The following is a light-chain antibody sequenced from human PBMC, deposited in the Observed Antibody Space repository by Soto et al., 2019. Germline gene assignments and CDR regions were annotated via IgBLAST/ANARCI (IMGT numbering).Light chain of an antibody. CDR2: GDT. CDR1: RSSVGSNP. CDR3: AAWDDSLSGWV. Sequence: QSVLTQPPSASGTPGQRVTISCSGGRSSVGSNPVNWYQQFPGTAPKLLIHGDTQRPSGVPDRFSGSKSGASASLAISGLQSEDEADYYCAAWDDSLSGWVFGGGTSSPS. V-gene: IGLV1-44*01. J-gene: IGLJ3*02.